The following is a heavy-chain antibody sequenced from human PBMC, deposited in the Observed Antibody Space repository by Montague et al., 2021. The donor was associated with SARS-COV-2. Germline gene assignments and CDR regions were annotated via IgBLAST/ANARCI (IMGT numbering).Heavy chain of an antibody. D-gene: IGHD3-9*01. V-gene: IGHV2-70*11. J-gene: IGHJ6*02. CDR1: GFSLSTSGMC. CDR2: IDWDDDK. Sequence: PALGKPTQTLTLTCTFSGFSLSTSGMCVSWIRQPLGKALEWLARIDWDDDKYYSTSLKTRLTISKDTSKNQVVLTMTNIDPVDTATYYCARRTYDILTGYDYGMDVWGQGATVTVSS. CDR3: ARRTYDILTGYDYGMDV.